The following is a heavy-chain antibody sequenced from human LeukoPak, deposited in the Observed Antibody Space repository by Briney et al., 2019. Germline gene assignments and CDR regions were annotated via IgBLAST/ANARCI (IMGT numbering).Heavy chain of an antibody. Sequence: GGSLRLSCAASGFTFSSYAMSCVRQAPGKGLEWVSAISGSGGSTYYADSVKGRFTISRDNSKNTLYLQMNSLRAEDTAVYYCAKGAGLLWFGELPDAFDIWGQGTMVTVSS. CDR1: GFTFSSYA. CDR2: ISGSGGST. J-gene: IGHJ3*02. D-gene: IGHD3-10*01. V-gene: IGHV3-23*01. CDR3: AKGAGLLWFGELPDAFDI.